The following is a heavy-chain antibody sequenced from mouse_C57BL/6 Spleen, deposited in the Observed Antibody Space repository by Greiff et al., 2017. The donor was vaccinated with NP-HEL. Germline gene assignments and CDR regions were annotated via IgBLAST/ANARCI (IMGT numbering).Heavy chain of an antibody. CDR2: ISYSGST. Sequence: EVQLQQSGPGMVKPSQSLSLTCTVTGYSITSGYDWHWIRHFPGNKLEWMGYISYSGSTNYNPTLKSRISITHDTSKNHFFLKLNSVTTEDTATYYCARGRYGTLDYWGQGTTLTVSS. D-gene: IGHD1-1*01. CDR3: ARGRYGTLDY. V-gene: IGHV3-1*01. CDR1: GYSITSGYD. J-gene: IGHJ2*01.